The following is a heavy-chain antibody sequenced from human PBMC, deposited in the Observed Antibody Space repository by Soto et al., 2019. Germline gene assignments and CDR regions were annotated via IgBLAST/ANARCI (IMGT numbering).Heavy chain of an antibody. V-gene: IGHV3-23*01. CDR2: ISDRGGST. Sequence: EVQVLESGGGLVQPGGSLRLSCAASGFTFSNYAVSWVRQSPGRGLEWVASISDRGGSTKYADSVNGRFTISRDNSRNTLFLQMDTLRAEDTAVYYCARLPYSYVSLYFFYFWGQGTLVTVSS. CDR3: ARLPYSYVSLYFFYF. J-gene: IGHJ4*02. CDR1: GFTFSNYA. D-gene: IGHD5-18*01.